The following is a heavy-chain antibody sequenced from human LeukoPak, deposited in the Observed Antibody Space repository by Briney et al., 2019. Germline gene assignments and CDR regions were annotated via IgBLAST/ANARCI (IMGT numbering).Heavy chain of an antibody. V-gene: IGHV1-2*04. CDR2: INPNSGGT. Sequence: ASVKASCKASGYTFTGYYMHWVRQAPGQGLEWMGWINPNSGGTNYAQKFQGWVTMTRDTSISTAYMELSRLRSDDTAVYYCARDFPGYYYGMDVWGQGTTVTVSS. J-gene: IGHJ6*02. CDR3: ARDFPGYYYGMDV. CDR1: GYTFTGYY.